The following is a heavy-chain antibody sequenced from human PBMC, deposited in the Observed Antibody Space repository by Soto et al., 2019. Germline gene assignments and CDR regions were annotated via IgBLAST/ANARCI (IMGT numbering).Heavy chain of an antibody. Sequence: QITLKESGPTLVKPTQTLTLTCTFSGFSLSTSGVGVGWIRQPPGKALEWLALIYWDDDKRYSPSLKSRLTNSKDTTKHHVLLTLTNMDPVDTAKYYCAHTSRTYDIYTGAYYFDSWGQGSLVTVSS. CDR2: IYWDDDK. D-gene: IGHD3-9*01. V-gene: IGHV2-5*02. J-gene: IGHJ4*02. CDR1: GFSLSTSGVG. CDR3: AHTSRTYDIYTGAYYFDS.